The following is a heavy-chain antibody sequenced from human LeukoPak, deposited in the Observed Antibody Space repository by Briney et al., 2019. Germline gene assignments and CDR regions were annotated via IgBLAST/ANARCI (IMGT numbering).Heavy chain of an antibody. V-gene: IGHV3-48*01. Sequence: PGGSLRLSCAASAFTISASGMIWVRQTSGKGLEWISYISSSGTIIYYADSVKGRFTISRDSAKNSLFLQMNSLRAEDTAVYYCARDSRSHCSSTACYGPYFDYWGQGTLVTVSS. CDR1: AFTISASG. CDR3: ARDSRSHCSSTACYGPYFDY. J-gene: IGHJ4*02. CDR2: ISSSGTII. D-gene: IGHD2-2*01.